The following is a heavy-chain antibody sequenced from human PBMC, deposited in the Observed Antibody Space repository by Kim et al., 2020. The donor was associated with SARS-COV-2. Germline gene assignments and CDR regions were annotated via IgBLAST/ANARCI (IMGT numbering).Heavy chain of an antibody. CDR1: GISFSNYW. J-gene: IGHJ4*02. V-gene: IGHV3-7*01. CDR2: INKDGNVK. CDR3: LRAEGY. Sequence: GGSLRLSCAGSGISFSNYWMNWVRQAPGKGLEWVANINKDGNVKNYVDSVRGRFTISRENAKNSLSLQMNSLRDEDTAVYYCLRAEGYWGQGTLVTVSS.